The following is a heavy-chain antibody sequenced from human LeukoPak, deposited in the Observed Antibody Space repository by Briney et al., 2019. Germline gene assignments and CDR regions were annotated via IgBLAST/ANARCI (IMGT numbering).Heavy chain of an antibody. CDR3: AKDIGSSSWYHYYYYGMDV. CDR2: ISWNSGSI. D-gene: IGHD6-13*01. V-gene: IGHV3-9*01. CDR1: GFTFDDYA. Sequence: GRSLRLSCAASGFTFDDYAMHWVRQAPGKGLEWVSGISWNSGSIGYADSVKGRFTISRDNAKNSLYLRMNSLRAEDTALYYCAKDIGSSSWYHYYYYGMDVWGQGTTVTVSS. J-gene: IGHJ6*02.